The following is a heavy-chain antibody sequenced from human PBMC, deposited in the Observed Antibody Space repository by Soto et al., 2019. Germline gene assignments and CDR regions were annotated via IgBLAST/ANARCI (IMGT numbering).Heavy chain of an antibody. V-gene: IGHV4-59*12. CDR2: IRYSGKT. J-gene: IGHJ6*02. D-gene: IGHD3-3*01. Sequence: PSETLSLTCHVSGGSLTNYFWTWIRQSPGKGLELIAYIRYSGKTGYNPSLKSRVTISLDTPKNQFSLKLTSVTAADTAVYYCARGRKGDFWSGVYDYYGMDVWGQGTTVT. CDR3: ARGRKGDFWSGVYDYYGMDV. CDR1: GGSLTNYF.